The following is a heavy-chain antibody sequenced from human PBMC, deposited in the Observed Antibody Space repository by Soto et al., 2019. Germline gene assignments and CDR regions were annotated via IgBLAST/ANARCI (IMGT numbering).Heavy chain of an antibody. CDR1: GFTFSSYG. CDR3: ARGYGWFDP. D-gene: IGHD6-13*01. V-gene: IGHV3-33*01. CDR2: LWYDGSNK. Sequence: QVQLVESGVGVVQPGSSLRLSCAASGFTFSSYGMHWVRQAPGKGLEWVAVLWYDGSNKYYADSVKGRFTISRDNSKNTLYLQMNSLRAEDTAVYYCARGYGWFDPWGQGTLVTVSS. J-gene: IGHJ5*02.